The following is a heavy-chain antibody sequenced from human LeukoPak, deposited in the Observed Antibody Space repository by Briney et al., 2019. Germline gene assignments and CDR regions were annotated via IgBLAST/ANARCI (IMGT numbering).Heavy chain of an antibody. CDR3: ARDVGVGATMGFDY. CDR1: GFTFDDYA. Sequence: PGGSLRLPCAASGFTFDDYAMHWVRQAPGEGLEWVSGISWNSGTIGYADSVKGRFTISRDNAKNSLYLQTNSLRAEDTALYYCARDVGVGATMGFDYWGQGTLVTVSS. D-gene: IGHD1-26*01. V-gene: IGHV3-9*01. J-gene: IGHJ4*02. CDR2: ISWNSGTI.